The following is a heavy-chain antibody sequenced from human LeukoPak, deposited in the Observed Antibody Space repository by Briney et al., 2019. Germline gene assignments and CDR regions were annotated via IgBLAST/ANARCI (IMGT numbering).Heavy chain of an antibody. CDR3: ARAGLYSGSYAAMYYYYYYMDV. CDR2: ISSSGSTI. J-gene: IGHJ6*03. V-gene: IGHV3-48*04. D-gene: IGHD1-26*01. CDR1: GFTFSSYG. Sequence: PGGTLRLSCAASGFTFSSYGMSWVRQAPGKGLEWVSYISSSGSTIYYADSVKGRFTISRDNAKNSLYLQMNSLRAEDTAVYYCARAGLYSGSYAAMYYYYYYMDVWGKGTTVTISS.